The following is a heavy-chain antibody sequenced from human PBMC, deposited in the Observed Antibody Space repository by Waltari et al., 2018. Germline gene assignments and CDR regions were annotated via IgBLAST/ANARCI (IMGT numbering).Heavy chain of an antibody. CDR3: ARDREHSYGKYFDY. D-gene: IGHD5-18*01. CDR2: FYNSGST. Sequence: QVQLQESGPGLVKSSETLSLTCTVSGGSISTYYWSWIRQPPGKGLEWIGYFYNSGSTNYNPSLKGRVTMSVDTSKNLFSLKLSSVTAADTAVYYCARDREHSYGKYFDYWGQGILVTVSS. CDR1: GGSISTYY. V-gene: IGHV4-59*01. J-gene: IGHJ4*02.